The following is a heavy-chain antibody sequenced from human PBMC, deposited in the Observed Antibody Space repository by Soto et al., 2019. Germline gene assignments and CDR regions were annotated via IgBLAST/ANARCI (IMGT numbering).Heavy chain of an antibody. J-gene: IGHJ5*02. CDR2: IDHSGYT. Sequence: PSETLSLTCAVYGGSFSGYYWNWIRQPPGKGLEWIGEIDHSGYTNYNPSLKSRVTISVDTSKNQFSLRLTSVTAADTDAYYCARVRDWFDPWGQGTLVTVSS. V-gene: IGHV4-34*01. CDR1: GGSFSGYY. CDR3: ARVRDWFDP. D-gene: IGHD3-3*01.